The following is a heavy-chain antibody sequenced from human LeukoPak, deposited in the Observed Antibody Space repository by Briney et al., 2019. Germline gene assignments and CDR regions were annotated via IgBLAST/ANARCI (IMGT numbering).Heavy chain of an antibody. Sequence: GGSLRLSCAASGFTVSSNYMSWVRQAPGKGLEWVSVIYSGGSTYYADSVKGRFTISRDNSKNTLYLQMNSLRAEDTAVYYCARESNSGSYSFDIWGQGTMVTVSS. CDR3: ARESNSGSYSFDI. V-gene: IGHV3-53*01. CDR1: GFTVSSNY. CDR2: IYSGGST. J-gene: IGHJ3*02. D-gene: IGHD1-26*01.